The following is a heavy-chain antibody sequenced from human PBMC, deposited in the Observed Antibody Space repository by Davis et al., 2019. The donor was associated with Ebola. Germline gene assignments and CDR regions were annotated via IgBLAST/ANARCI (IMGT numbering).Heavy chain of an antibody. Sequence: GESLKISCAASGFTFSSYWMSWVRQAPGKGLEWVSSISSSSSYIYYADSVKGRFTISRDNAKNSLYLQMNSLRAEDTAVYYCARVPSTYYYDSSGYYYDYYYYYGMDVWGQGTTVTVSS. V-gene: IGHV3-21*01. CDR2: ISSSSSYI. J-gene: IGHJ6*02. CDR3: ARVPSTYYYDSSGYYYDYYYYYGMDV. D-gene: IGHD3-22*01. CDR1: GFTFSSYW.